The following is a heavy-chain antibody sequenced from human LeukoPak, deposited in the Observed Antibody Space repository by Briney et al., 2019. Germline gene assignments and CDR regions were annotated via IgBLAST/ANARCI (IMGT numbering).Heavy chain of an antibody. CDR3: ARAQTPGYSYGLLNYYYMDV. J-gene: IGHJ6*03. V-gene: IGHV1-69*01. CDR2: IIPIFGTA. D-gene: IGHD5-18*01. CDR1: GGTFSSYA. Sequence: SVKVSRKASGGTFSSYAISWVRQAPGQGLEWVGGIIPIFGTANYAQKFQGRVTITADESTSTAYMELSSLRSEDTAVYYCARAQTPGYSYGLLNYYYMDVWGKGTTVTVSS.